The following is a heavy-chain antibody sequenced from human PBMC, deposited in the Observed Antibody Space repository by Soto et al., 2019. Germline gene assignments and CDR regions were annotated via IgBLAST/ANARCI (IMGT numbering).Heavy chain of an antibody. J-gene: IGHJ3*02. Sequence: QVQLQQWGAGLLKPSETLSLTCAVYGGSFSGYYWSWIRQPPGKGLEWIGEINHSGSTNYNPSRKSRVTISVDTSKNQFSLKLSSVTAADTAVYYCARRYGEAFDIWGQGTMVTVSS. V-gene: IGHV4-34*01. CDR2: INHSGST. CDR1: GGSFSGYY. CDR3: ARRYGEAFDI. D-gene: IGHD3-9*01.